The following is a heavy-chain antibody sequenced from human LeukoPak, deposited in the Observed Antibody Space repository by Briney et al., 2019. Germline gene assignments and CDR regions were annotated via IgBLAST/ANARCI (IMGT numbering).Heavy chain of an antibody. D-gene: IGHD3-16*01. CDR2: ISGSGGST. CDR1: GFTFSSYA. CDR3: AKDSHTFGGVFRNHYYFEY. Sequence: GGSLRLSCAASGFTFSSYAMSWVRQAPGKGLEWVSAISGSGGSTYYADSVKGRFTISRDNSKNTLYLQMNSLRAEDTAVYYCAKDSHTFGGVFRNHYYFEYWGQGTLVTVSS. V-gene: IGHV3-23*01. J-gene: IGHJ4*02.